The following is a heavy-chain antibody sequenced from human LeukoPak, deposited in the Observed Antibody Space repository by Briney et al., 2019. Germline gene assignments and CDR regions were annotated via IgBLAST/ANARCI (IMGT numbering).Heavy chain of an antibody. V-gene: IGHV4-39*07. CDR2: IYYSGST. CDR3: ARGGPPGYYYDYYMDV. J-gene: IGHJ6*03. CDR1: GGSISSISYY. Sequence: PSETLSLTCTVSGGSISSISYYRGWIRQPPGKGLEWIGSIYYSGSTYYNPSLKSRVSISVDTSKNQLSLKMSSVTAADTAVYFCARGGPPGYYYDYYMDVWGKGTTVTISS.